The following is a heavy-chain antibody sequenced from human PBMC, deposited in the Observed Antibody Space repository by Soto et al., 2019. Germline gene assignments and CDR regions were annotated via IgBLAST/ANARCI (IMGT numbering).Heavy chain of an antibody. V-gene: IGHV3-48*02. D-gene: IGHD1-1*01. Sequence: GGSLRLSCAASGFTFSSYSMNWVRQAPGKGLEWISYITSRDNTMSYADSVRGRFTISRDNAKNSLYLQMNSLRDEDTAVYYCVRDSGWHLLVWGKGTTVTLSS. CDR2: ITSRDNTM. CDR3: VRDSGWHLLV. J-gene: IGHJ6*04. CDR1: GFTFSSYS.